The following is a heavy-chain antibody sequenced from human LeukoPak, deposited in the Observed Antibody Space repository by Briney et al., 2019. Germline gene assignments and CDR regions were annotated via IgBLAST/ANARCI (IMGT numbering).Heavy chain of an antibody. V-gene: IGHV1-69*06. J-gene: IGHJ6*03. D-gene: IGHD5-24*01. CDR2: IITMFGTA. Sequence: SVKVSCKACGGTFSSYASRWVRQAPGQGLEWMGGIITMFGTADYAQKLQGRVTITADKSTSTAYMELSSLRSEDTAVYYCARGGDGYNLDYYYYMDVWGKGTTVTVSS. CDR3: ARGGDGYNLDYYYYMDV. CDR1: GGTFSSYA.